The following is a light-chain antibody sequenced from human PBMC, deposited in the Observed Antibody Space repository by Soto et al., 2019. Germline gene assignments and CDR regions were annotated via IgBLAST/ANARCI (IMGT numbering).Light chain of an antibody. CDR2: TTS. V-gene: IGKV1-17*01. CDR1: QDIEND. CDR3: LQYNSYPRT. Sequence: DIQMTQSPSSLSASVGDRVTITCRSSQDIENDLGWYQQRPGKAPRSLFYTTSTLHSVLPSRFSGSRSGTAFTLTIISLQPEDFATYYCLQYNSYPRTFGQGTQLQIK. J-gene: IGKJ2*01.